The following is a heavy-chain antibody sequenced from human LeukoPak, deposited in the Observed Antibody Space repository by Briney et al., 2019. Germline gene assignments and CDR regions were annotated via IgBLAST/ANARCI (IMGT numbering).Heavy chain of an antibody. D-gene: IGHD4-11*01. Sequence: SETLSLTCTVSGGSISSYYWSWIRQPPGKGLEWIGYIYYSGSTNYNPSPKSRVTISVDTSKNQFSLKLSSVTAADTAVYYCARDPGNYHDYWGQGTLVTVSS. CDR1: GGSISSYY. J-gene: IGHJ4*02. V-gene: IGHV4-59*01. CDR2: IYYSGST. CDR3: ARDPGNYHDY.